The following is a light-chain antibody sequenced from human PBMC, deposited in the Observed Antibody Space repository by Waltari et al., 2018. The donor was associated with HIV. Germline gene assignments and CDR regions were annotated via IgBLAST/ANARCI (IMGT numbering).Light chain of an antibody. CDR2: DVS. V-gene: IGLV2-14*03. CDR1: TVDVVGFNY. Sequence: SALTQLAPGSGSPGQSITISCPGTTVDVVGFNYVPRYKHTPVKAPKLMIYDVSHRHSGVSNRFSGSKSVNTASLTSSGLHAEDEADYYCSSYTSSSTYVFGTGTKVTVL. J-gene: IGLJ1*01. CDR3: SSYTSSSTYV.